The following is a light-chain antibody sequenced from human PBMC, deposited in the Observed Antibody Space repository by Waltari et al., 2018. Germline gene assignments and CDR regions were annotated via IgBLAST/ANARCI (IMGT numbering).Light chain of an antibody. Sequence: EIVMTQSPGTLSVSPGEGATLSCRASQSVSSNVAWYQQRPGQAPRLLIFGASTRATGIPARFSGSGSGTDFTLTISSLQAEDVAVYYCQQYYSTSETFGQGTKLEIK. J-gene: IGKJ2*01. V-gene: IGKV3-15*01. CDR1: QSVSSN. CDR2: GAS. CDR3: QQYYSTSET.